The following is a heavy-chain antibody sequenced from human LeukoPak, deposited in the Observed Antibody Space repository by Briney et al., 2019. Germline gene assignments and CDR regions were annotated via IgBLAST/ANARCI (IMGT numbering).Heavy chain of an antibody. Sequence: PGGSLRLSCAASGFTFSSYAMSWVRQAPGKGLEWVSAISGSGGSTYYADSVKGRFTISRDNSKNTLYLQMNSLRAEDTAVYYCAKPGILWWLAELYFDYWGQGTLATVSS. V-gene: IGHV3-23*01. CDR1: GFTFSSYA. J-gene: IGHJ4*02. D-gene: IGHD2-21*01. CDR2: ISGSGGST. CDR3: AKPGILWWLAELYFDY.